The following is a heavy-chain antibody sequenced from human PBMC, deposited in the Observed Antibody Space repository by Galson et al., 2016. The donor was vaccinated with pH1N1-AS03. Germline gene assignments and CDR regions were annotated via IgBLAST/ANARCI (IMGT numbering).Heavy chain of an antibody. J-gene: IGHJ5*02. Sequence: GASTYYADSVQGRFTVSRDNSKNSLYLQMNSLRAEDTALYYCAKAGRYSESNGYYSLTSWGQGTLVTVSS. V-gene: IGHV3-43D*03. CDR2: GAST. D-gene: IGHD3-22*01. CDR3: AKAGRYSESNGYYSLTS.